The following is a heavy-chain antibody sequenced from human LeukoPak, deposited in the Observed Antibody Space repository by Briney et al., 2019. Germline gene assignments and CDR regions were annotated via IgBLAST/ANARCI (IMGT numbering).Heavy chain of an antibody. V-gene: IGHV5-51*01. Sequence: GESLKISCKGSGYTFTTYWIGWMRQMPGKGLEWIGLRNPADSDTRYSPSFQGQVTISVDKSISTAYLEWSSLKASDTAMYYCARHVSSSRVAYDVWGQGTMVTVSS. D-gene: IGHD2-2*01. J-gene: IGHJ3*01. CDR3: ARHVSSSRVAYDV. CDR2: RNPADSDT. CDR1: GYTFTTYW.